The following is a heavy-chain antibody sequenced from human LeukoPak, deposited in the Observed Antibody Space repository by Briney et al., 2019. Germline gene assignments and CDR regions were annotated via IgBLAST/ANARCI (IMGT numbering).Heavy chain of an antibody. CDR1: GGPFSGYY. V-gene: IGHV4-34*01. CDR2: NNHSGST. D-gene: IGHD6-19*01. CDR3: ARPGIAVAGNSGDY. Sequence: PSETLSLTCAVYGGPFSGYYWSWIRQPPGKGLEWIGENNHSGSTNYNPSLKRRVTISVDTSKNQFSLKLSSVTAADTAVYYCARPGIAVAGNSGDYWGQGTLVTVSS. J-gene: IGHJ4*02.